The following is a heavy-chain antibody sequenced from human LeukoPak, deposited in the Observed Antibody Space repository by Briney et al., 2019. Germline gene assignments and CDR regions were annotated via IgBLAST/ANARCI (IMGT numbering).Heavy chain of an antibody. CDR2: IYSGGST. CDR3: ARDARIVAAGTVIDS. Sequence: GGSLRLSCAASGFTVSSNYMSWVRQAPGKGLEWVSVIYSGGSTYYADSVKGRFTISRDNSKNTLYLQMNSLRAEDTAVYYCARDARIVAAGTVIDSWGRGTLVTVS. CDR1: GFTVSSNY. V-gene: IGHV3-66*01. D-gene: IGHD6-13*01. J-gene: IGHJ4*02.